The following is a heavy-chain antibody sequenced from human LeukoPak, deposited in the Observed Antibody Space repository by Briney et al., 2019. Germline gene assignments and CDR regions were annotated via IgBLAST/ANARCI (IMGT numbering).Heavy chain of an antibody. V-gene: IGHV3-33*06. Sequence: PGGSLRLSCAASGFTFSSYGMHWVRQAPGKGLEWVAVIWYDGSNKYYADSVKGRFTISRDNSKNTLYLQMNSLRAEDTAVYYCAKVSGYSYGTFDYWGQGTLVTVSS. D-gene: IGHD5-18*01. CDR1: GFTFSSYG. CDR2: IWYDGSNK. CDR3: AKVSGYSYGTFDY. J-gene: IGHJ4*02.